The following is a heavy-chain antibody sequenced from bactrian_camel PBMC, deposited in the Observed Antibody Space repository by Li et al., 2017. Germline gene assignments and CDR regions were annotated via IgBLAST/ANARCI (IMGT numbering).Heavy chain of an antibody. J-gene: IGHJ4*01. D-gene: IGHD1*01. V-gene: IGHV3S40*01. CDR2: ISWSGDST. CDR1: GFTLSSND. CDR3: ATSGMDWVLGFAH. Sequence: DVQLVESGGGLVQPGGSLRLSCAASGFTLSSNDMSWVRQAPGKGLEWVSHISWSGDSTNYADSVKGRFTMSIDNAKKTMYLQMDSLKSEDTALYYCATSGMDWVLGFAHWGQGTQVTVS.